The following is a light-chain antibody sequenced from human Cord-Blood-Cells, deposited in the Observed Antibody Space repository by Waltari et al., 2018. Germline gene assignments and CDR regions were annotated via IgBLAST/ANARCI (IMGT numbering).Light chain of an antibody. Sequence: QSALTQPRSVSGPPGQSVTISCTGTSSDVGGYNFVPWYQQHPGKAPKPMIYDVSKRPSGVPDRFSGSKSGNTASLTISGLQAEDEADYYCCSYAGSYTYVFGTGTKVTVL. J-gene: IGLJ1*01. V-gene: IGLV2-11*01. CDR1: SSDVGGYNF. CDR2: DVS. CDR3: CSYAGSYTYV.